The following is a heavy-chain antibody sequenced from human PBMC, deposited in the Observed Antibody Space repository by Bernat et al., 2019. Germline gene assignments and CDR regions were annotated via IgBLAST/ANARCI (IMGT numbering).Heavy chain of an antibody. CDR1: GFTFSNAW. CDR2: IKSKTDGGTT. CDR3: TSSTYYDILTGYSPDCYYYYYMDV. Sequence: EVQLVESGGGLVKPGGSLRLSCAASGFTFSNAWMSWVRQAPGKGLEWVGRIKSKTDGGTTDYAAPVKGRFTISRDDSKNTLYLQMNSLKTEDTAVYYCTSSTYYDILTGYSPDCYYYYYMDVWGKGTTVTVSS. J-gene: IGHJ6*03. D-gene: IGHD3-9*01. V-gene: IGHV3-15*01.